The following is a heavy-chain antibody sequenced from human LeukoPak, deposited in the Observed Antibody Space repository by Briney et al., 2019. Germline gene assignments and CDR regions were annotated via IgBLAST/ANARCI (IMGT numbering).Heavy chain of an antibody. D-gene: IGHD3-10*01. CDR2: ISGSGGST. CDR3: AKDLTMVRGSTFDY. CDR1: GFTFSSYA. V-gene: IGHV3-23*01. J-gene: IGHJ4*02. Sequence: GGSLRLSCAASGFTFSSYAMSWVRQAPGKGLEWVSAISGSGGSTHYADSVKGRFTISRDDSKNTLYLHMNSLRAEDTAVYYCAKDLTMVRGSTFDYWGQGTLVTVSS.